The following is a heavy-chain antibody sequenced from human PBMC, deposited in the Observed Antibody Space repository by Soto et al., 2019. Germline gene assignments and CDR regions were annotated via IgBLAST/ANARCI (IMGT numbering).Heavy chain of an antibody. J-gene: IGHJ6*02. CDR2: IYYSGST. V-gene: IGHV4-31*03. D-gene: IGHD3-10*01. CDR1: GGSISSGGYY. CDR3: ARGRVTMVRGVNSGGYYYGMDV. Sequence: NPSETLSLTCTVSGGSISSGGYYWSWIRQHPGKGLEWIGYIYYSGSTYYNPSLKSRVTISVDTSKNQFSLKLSSVTAADTAVYYCARGRVTMVRGVNSGGYYYGMDVWGQGTTVTVSS.